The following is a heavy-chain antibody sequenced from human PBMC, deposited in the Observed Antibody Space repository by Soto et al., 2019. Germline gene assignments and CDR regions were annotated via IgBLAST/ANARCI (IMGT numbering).Heavy chain of an antibody. CDR1: GFTFSSYA. J-gene: IGHJ5*02. CDR2: ISGSGGST. CDR3: AKAIAAAGPSWFGP. Sequence: GGSLRLSCAASGFTFSSYAMSWVRQAPGKGLEWVSAISGSGGSTYYADSVKGRFTISRDNSKNTLYLQMNSLRADNTAVYYGAKAIAAAGPSWFGPWGQGTLVTVTS. D-gene: IGHD6-13*01. V-gene: IGHV3-23*01.